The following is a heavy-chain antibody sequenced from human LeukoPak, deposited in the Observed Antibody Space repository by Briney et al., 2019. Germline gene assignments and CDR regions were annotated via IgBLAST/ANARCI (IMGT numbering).Heavy chain of an antibody. Sequence: PGGSLRLSCAASGFTFSSYAMHWVRQAPGKGLEYVSAISSNGGSTYYANSVKGRFTISRDNSKNTLYLQMNSLRAEDTAVYYCAKEGGYSFEGYYYGMDVWGQGTTVTVSS. CDR2: ISSNGGST. CDR3: AKEGGYSFEGYYYGMDV. V-gene: IGHV3-64*01. CDR1: GFTFSSYA. D-gene: IGHD5-18*01. J-gene: IGHJ6*02.